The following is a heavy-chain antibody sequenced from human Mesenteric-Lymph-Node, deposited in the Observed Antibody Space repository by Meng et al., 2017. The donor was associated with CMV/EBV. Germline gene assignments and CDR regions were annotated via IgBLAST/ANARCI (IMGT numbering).Heavy chain of an antibody. V-gene: IGHV1-18*01. D-gene: IGHD4-11*01. Sequence: SCKASGYPFTNFGLTWVRQAPGQGLEWMGYISPNNGKTNYAQRIQGRITMTTDTSTTTAYMELRSLRSDDTAVYYCARDHHTVTTDYWGQGTLVTVSS. CDR1: GYPFTNFG. J-gene: IGHJ4*02. CDR2: ISPNNGKT. CDR3: ARDHHTVTTDY.